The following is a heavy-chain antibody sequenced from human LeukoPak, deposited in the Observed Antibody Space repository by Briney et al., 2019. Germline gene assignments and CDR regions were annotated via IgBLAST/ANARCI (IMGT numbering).Heavy chain of an antibody. CDR1: GGSISSYY. CDR2: IYYSGST. CDR3: ASGGYCSGGSCYFFSGAGKIDY. V-gene: IGHV4-59*01. J-gene: IGHJ4*02. D-gene: IGHD2-15*01. Sequence: SETLSLTCTVSGGSISSYYWSWIRQPPGKGLEWIGYIYYSGSTNYNPSLKSRVTISVDTSKNQFSLKLSSVTAADTAVYYCASGGYCSGGSCYFFSGAGKIDYWGQGTLVTVSS.